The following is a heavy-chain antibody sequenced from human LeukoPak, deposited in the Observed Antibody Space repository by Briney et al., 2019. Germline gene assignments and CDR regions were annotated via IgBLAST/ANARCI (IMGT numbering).Heavy chain of an antibody. D-gene: IGHD3-22*01. Sequence: SETLSLTCTVSGGSISSGSYYWSWIRQPAGKGLEWIGRIYTSGSTNYNPSLKSRVTISVDTSKNQFSLKLSSVTAADTAVYYCAKHFPHFDSSGYFDSWGQGTLVSVSS. CDR1: GGSISSGSYY. J-gene: IGHJ4*02. V-gene: IGHV4-61*02. CDR3: AKHFPHFDSSGYFDS. CDR2: IYTSGST.